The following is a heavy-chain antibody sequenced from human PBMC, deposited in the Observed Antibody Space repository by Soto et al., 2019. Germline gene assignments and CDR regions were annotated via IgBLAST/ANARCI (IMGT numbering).Heavy chain of an antibody. V-gene: IGHV3-33*01. CDR2: IWYDGRNK. CDR3: ARDGYDILTGYFASSDYSWFDP. D-gene: IGHD3-9*01. CDR1: GFTFSSYG. Sequence: PGGSLRRSCTASGFTFSSYGMHWVRQAPGKGLEWVAVIWYDGRNKYYADSVKGRFTISRDNSKNTLYLQMNSLRAEDTAVYYCARDGYDILTGYFASSDYSWFDPWGQGTLVTVSS. J-gene: IGHJ5*02.